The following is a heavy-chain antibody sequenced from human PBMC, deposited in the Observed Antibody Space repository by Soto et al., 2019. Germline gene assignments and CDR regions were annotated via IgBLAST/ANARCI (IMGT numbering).Heavy chain of an antibody. J-gene: IGHJ6*03. CDR1: GGSISSYY. CDR3: ASIPRYSSSWYSKNYYYMDV. Sequence: SETLSLTCTVSGGSISSYYWSWIRQPPGKGLEWIGYIYYSGSTNYNPSLKSRVTISVDTSKNQFSLKLSSVTAADTAVYYCASIPRYSSSWYSKNYYYMDVWGKGTTVTVSS. D-gene: IGHD6-13*01. CDR2: IYYSGST. V-gene: IGHV4-59*08.